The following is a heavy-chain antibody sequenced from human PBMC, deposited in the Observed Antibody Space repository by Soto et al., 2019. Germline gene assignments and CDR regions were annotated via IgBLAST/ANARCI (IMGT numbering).Heavy chain of an antibody. D-gene: IGHD3-3*01. J-gene: IGHJ6*02. CDR1: GGTFSSYA. V-gene: IGHV1-69*13. CDR3: ARVAVRWSGYLPQKGGYYGMDV. Sequence: ASVKVSCKASGGTFSSYAISWVRQAPGQGLEWMGGIIPIFGTANYAQKFQGRVTITADESTSTAYMELSSLRSEDTAVYYCARVAVRWSGYLPQKGGYYGMDVWGQGTTVTVSS. CDR2: IIPIFGTA.